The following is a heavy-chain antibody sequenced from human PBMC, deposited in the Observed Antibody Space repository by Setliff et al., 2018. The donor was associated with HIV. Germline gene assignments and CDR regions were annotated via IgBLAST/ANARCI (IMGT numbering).Heavy chain of an antibody. J-gene: IGHJ1*01. Sequence: VKVSCKISGYTLTELFIHWVRQAPGKGLEWMANFDPEDGETFYAQKFQGRLTMTEDTSTDTAYMELSSLRSDDTAMYYCATDPGYSSTWYSESFQHWGQGTVVTVSS. V-gene: IGHV1-24*01. CDR1: GYTLTELF. CDR3: ATDPGYSSTWYSESFQH. D-gene: IGHD6-13*01. CDR2: FDPEDGET.